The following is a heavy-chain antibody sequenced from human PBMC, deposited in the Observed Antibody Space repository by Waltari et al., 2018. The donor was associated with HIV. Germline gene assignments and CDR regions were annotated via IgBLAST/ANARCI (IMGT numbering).Heavy chain of an antibody. V-gene: IGHV3-30*02. CDR3: AKDEWPPRFDP. Sequence: QVQLVESGGGVVQPGGSLSLSCAASGFTFSSYGMLSVSQAPGKGLEWVAFIRYDGSNKYYADSVKGRFTISRDNSKNTLYLQMNSLRAEDTAVYYCAKDEWPPRFDPWGQGTLVTVSS. J-gene: IGHJ5*02. D-gene: IGHD2-8*01. CDR1: GFTFSSYG. CDR2: IRYDGSNK.